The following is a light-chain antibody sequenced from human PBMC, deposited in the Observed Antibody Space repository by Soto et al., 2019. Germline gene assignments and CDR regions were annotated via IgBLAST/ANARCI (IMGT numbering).Light chain of an antibody. J-gene: IGLJ1*01. V-gene: IGLV2-8*01. CDR1: SSDVGGYNY. CDR3: SSYACSNNLXV. CDR2: EVS. Sequence: QSVLTQPPSASGSPGQSVTISCTGTSSDVGGYNYVSWYQQHPGKAPKLMIYEVSKRPSGVPDRFSGSKSGNTASLTVSGLQAEDEADYYCSSYACSNNLXVFGTGTKVTVL.